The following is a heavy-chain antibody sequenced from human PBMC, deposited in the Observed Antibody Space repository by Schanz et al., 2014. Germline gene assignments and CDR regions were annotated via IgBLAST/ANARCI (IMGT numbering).Heavy chain of an antibody. D-gene: IGHD2-15*01. J-gene: IGHJ6*02. V-gene: IGHV3-23*04. Sequence: EVLLVESGGGLVKPGGSLRLSCAASGFTFSSYAMSWVRQAPGKGLEWVSTISASGGSTYYADSVKGRFTISRDNSKNILYLQMNSLRAEDTAVYYCAKARRKSNCSGGRCFHYSYYGMDVWGQGTTXTVSS. CDR1: GFTFSSYA. CDR3: AKARRKSNCSGGRCFHYSYYGMDV. CDR2: ISASGGST.